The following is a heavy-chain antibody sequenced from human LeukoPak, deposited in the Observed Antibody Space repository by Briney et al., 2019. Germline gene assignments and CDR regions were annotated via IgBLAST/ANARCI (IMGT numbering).Heavy chain of an antibody. CDR3: ARGGPSAALWAEYFQH. J-gene: IGHJ1*01. V-gene: IGHV3-30*04. CDR1: GFTFSSYA. Sequence: PGGSLRLSCAASGFTFSSYAMHWVRQAPGKGLEWVAVISYDGSNKYYADSMKGRFTISRDNSKNTLYLQMNSLRAEDTAVYYCARGGPSAALWAEYFQHWGQGTLVTVSS. D-gene: IGHD3-10*01. CDR2: ISYDGSNK.